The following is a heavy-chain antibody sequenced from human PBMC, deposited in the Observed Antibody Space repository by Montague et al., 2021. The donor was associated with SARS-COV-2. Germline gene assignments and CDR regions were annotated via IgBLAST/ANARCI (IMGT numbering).Heavy chain of an antibody. Sequence: SETLSLTCVVSGGSINSSNWWSWVRQPPGKGLEWIGEIYHWGSTNYNPPLNSRVTISKDKSTNQLSLKLSSVTAANTAVYYCATFLGFCSGASCYSSGMDVWGQGTTVTVSS. CDR2: IYHWGST. V-gene: IGHV4-4*02. CDR3: ATFLGFCSGASCYSSGMDV. J-gene: IGHJ6*02. D-gene: IGHD2-15*01. CDR1: GGSINSSNW.